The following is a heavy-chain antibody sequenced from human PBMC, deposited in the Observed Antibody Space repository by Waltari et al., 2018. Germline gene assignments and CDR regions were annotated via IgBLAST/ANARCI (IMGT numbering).Heavy chain of an antibody. CDR2: SYENGRI. V-gene: IGHV4-59*01. J-gene: IGHJ5*02. CDR3: ARRICSSITCYIVDGNWMDP. D-gene: IGHD2-2*02. Sequence: QVHLQESGPGVVRPSETLSLTCSVSGGSISSSYWTWIRQAPGTGLEWIAGSYENGRINYNPSLRSRVTISADGSKNQFSLKLTSVTAADTAVYYCARRICSSITCYIVDGNWMDPWGQGILVTVSS. CDR1: GGSISSSY.